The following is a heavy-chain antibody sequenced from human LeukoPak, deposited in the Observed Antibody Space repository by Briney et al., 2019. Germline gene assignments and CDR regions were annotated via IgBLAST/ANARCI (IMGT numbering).Heavy chain of an antibody. D-gene: IGHD3-10*01. J-gene: IGHJ4*02. CDR2: ISSSSSYI. CDR3: ARDPDYYTLGYFDY. V-gene: IGHV3-21*01. CDR1: GFTFSSYS. Sequence: GWSLRLSCAASGFTFSSYSMNWVRQAPGKGLEWVSSISSSSSYIYYADSVKGRFTISRDNAKNSLYLQMNSLRAEDTAVYYCARDPDYYTLGYFDYWGQGTLVTVSS.